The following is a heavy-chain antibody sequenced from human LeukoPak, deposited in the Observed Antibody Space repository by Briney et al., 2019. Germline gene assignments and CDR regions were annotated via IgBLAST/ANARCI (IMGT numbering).Heavy chain of an antibody. CDR1: GYTFTSYG. D-gene: IGHD3-22*01. Sequence: ASVKVSCKASGYTFTSYGISWVRQAPGQGLEWMGWISAYNGNTNYAQKLQGRVTMTTDTSTSTAYMELRSLRSDDTAVYYCARVSGYDSSGYYFPYWGQGTLVTVSS. V-gene: IGHV1-18*01. CDR3: ARVSGYDSSGYYFPY. J-gene: IGHJ4*02. CDR2: ISAYNGNT.